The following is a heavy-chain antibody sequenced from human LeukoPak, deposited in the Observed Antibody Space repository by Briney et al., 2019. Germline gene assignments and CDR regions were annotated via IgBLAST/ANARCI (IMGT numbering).Heavy chain of an antibody. D-gene: IGHD6-13*01. CDR1: GGSISSADYY. J-gene: IGHJ4*02. V-gene: IGHV4-30-4*08. CDR3: ARDQDEAAAGHFDY. CDR2: IYYSGST. Sequence: SQTLSLTCTVSGGSISSADYYWSWIRQPPGKGLEWIGYIYYSGSTYYNPSLKSRVTISVDTSKNQFSLKLSSVTAADTAVYYCARDQDEAAAGHFDYWGQGTLVTVSS.